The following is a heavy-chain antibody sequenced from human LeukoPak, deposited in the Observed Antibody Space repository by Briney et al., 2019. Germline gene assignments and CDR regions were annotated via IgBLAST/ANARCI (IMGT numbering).Heavy chain of an antibody. D-gene: IGHD6-13*01. V-gene: IGHV3-53*01. Sequence: GGSLRLSCAASGFTVSSNYMSWVRQAPGKGLEWVSVIYSGGSTYYADSVKGRFTISRDNSKNTLYLQMSSLRAEDTAVYYCARVYSSSWYALDYWGQGTLVTVSS. CDR1: GFTVSSNY. CDR2: IYSGGST. J-gene: IGHJ4*02. CDR3: ARVYSSSWYALDY.